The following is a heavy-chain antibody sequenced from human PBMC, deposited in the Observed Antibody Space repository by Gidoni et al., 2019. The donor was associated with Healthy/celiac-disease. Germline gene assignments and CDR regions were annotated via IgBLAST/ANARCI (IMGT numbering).Heavy chain of an antibody. CDR3: ARAPQVGATLNQMDY. D-gene: IGHD1-26*01. J-gene: IGHJ4*02. CDR2: ISYDGSNK. V-gene: IGHV3-30*03. Sequence: QVQLVESGGGVVQPGRSLRLSCAASGFTFSSYGMHWVRQAPGKGLEWGAVISYDGSNKYYADSVKGRFTISRDNSKNTLYLQMNSLRAEDTAVYYCARAPQVGATLNQMDYWGQGTLVTVSS. CDR1: GFTFSSYG.